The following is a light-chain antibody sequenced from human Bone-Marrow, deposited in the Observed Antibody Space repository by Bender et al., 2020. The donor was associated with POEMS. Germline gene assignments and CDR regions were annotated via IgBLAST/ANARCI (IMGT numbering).Light chain of an antibody. CDR3: AVWDDSLNGWV. V-gene: IGLV1-44*01. CDR1: SSNIGAHA. Sequence: QRVTISCSGGSSNIGAHAVNWYQHLPGTAPKLLIYSSHRRPSEVPDRFSGSRSGTSASLAISGLQSEDEADYYCAVWDDSLNGWVFGGGTKPPVL. CDR2: SSH. J-gene: IGLJ3*02.